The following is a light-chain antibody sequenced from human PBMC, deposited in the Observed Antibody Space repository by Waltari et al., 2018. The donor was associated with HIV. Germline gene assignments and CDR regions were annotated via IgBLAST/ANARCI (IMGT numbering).Light chain of an antibody. CDR2: KNN. CDR1: SSNIGGRNY. J-gene: IGLJ2*01. CDR3: AAWDDSLNGVV. V-gene: IGLV1-47*01. Sequence: QSVLTQSPSASGTPGQRVIISCSGSSSNIGGRNYVNWYQLLPGTAPKLLIYKNNQRPSGVPARFSGSKSVTSASLAISGLRSEDEADYYCAAWDDSLNGVVFGGGTKLTVL.